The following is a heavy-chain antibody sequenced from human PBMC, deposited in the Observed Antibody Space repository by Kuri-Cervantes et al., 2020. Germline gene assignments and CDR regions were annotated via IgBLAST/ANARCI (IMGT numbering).Heavy chain of an antibody. J-gene: IGHJ4*02. CDR3: ARGATIFGVVPDY. CDR1: GGSVSSGSYY. V-gene: IGHV4-39*01. D-gene: IGHD3-3*01. CDR2: IYYSGST. Sequence: SETLSLTCTVSGGSVSSGSYYWSWIRQPPGKGLEWIGYIYYSGSTYYNPSLKSRVTISVDTSKNQFSLKLSSVTAADTAVYYCARGATIFGVVPDYWGQGTLVTVSS.